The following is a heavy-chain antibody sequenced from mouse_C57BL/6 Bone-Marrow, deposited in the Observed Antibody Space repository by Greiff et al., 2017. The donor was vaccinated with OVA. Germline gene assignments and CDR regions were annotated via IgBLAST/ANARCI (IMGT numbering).Heavy chain of an antibody. Sequence: VKLMESGAELVKPGASVKLSCTASGYTFTSYWMHWVKQSPGQGLEWIGMIHPSDSYTNYNQKFKGKATLTVDKSSSTDFMQRSSMKSEESAVYYGAILKAQDYWGQGTTLTVSS. CDR1: GYTFTSYW. CDR3: AILKAQDY. J-gene: IGHJ2*01. D-gene: IGHD3-1*01. V-gene: IGHV1-74*01. CDR2: IHPSDSYT.